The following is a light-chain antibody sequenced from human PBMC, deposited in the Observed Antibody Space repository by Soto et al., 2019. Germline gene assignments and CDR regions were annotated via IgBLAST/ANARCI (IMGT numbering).Light chain of an antibody. CDR2: GVS. CDR3: QQDGSSPLT. CDR1: QNVNSNF. V-gene: IGKV3-20*01. Sequence: SVGPQSPGPRSLSPGSRDSLSCRASQNVNSNFFAWYQQKAGQAPRLLIYGVSSRATGIPDRFSGSGADTDFTLTISGLEPEDFAVYYCQQDGSSPLTFGGGTKVDNK. J-gene: IGKJ4*01.